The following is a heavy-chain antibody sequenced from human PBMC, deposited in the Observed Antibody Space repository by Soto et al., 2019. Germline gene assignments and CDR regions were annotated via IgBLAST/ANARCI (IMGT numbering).Heavy chain of an antibody. D-gene: IGHD6-13*01. Sequence: GGSLRLSCAASGFTFSSYSMNWVRQAPGKGLEWVSYISSSSSTIYYADSVKGRFTISRDNAKNSLYLQMNSLRDEDTAVYYCARDPTRIPYSSSWYPLDYWGQGTLVTVSS. CDR1: GFTFSSYS. CDR3: ARDPTRIPYSSSWYPLDY. J-gene: IGHJ4*02. CDR2: ISSSSSTI. V-gene: IGHV3-48*02.